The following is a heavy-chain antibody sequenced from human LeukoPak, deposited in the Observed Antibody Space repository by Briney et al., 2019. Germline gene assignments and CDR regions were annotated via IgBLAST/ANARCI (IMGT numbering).Heavy chain of an antibody. J-gene: IGHJ4*02. CDR3: ARHDSTSWYNYFDY. D-gene: IGHD2-2*01. CDR1: GASISSYS. Sequence: KPSETLSLTCTVSGASISSYSWSWIRQPPGKGLEWIGYIYFNGNTNYNPSLESRGTMSVETSKNQFSLKLSSVTAADTAVYYCARHDSTSWYNYFDYWGQGILVTVSS. CDR2: IYFNGNT. V-gene: IGHV4-59*08.